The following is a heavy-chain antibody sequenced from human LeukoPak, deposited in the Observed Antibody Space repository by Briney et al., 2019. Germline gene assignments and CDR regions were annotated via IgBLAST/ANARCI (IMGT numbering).Heavy chain of an antibody. CDR1: GFSFSSYT. CDR2: INHSGST. Sequence: GSLRLSCAASGFSFSSYTMSWIRQPPGKGLEWIGEINHSGSTNYNPSLKSRVTISVDTSKNQFSLKLSSVTAADTAVYYCATLHSPGPSCYRWGQGTLVTVSS. CDR3: ATLHSPGPSCYR. J-gene: IGHJ4*02. V-gene: IGHV4-34*08. D-gene: IGHD2-2*02.